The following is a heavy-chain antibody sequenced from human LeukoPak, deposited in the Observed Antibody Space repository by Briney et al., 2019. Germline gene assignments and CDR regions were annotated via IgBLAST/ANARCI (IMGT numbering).Heavy chain of an antibody. CDR2: FDPEDGET. CDR1: GYTLTELS. Sequence: ASVKVSCKVSGYTLTELSMHWVRQAPGKGLEWMGGFDPEDGETIYAQKFQGRVTMTEDTSTDTAYMELSSLRSEDTAVYYCATDLSLSDAFDIWGQGTMVTVSS. CDR3: ATDLSLSDAFDI. V-gene: IGHV1-24*01. J-gene: IGHJ3*02.